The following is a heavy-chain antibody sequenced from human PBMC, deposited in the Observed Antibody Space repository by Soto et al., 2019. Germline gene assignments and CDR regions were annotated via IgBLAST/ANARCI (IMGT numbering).Heavy chain of an antibody. CDR1: GFIFSGYA. D-gene: IGHD3-16*01. CDR2: ISYDGSNQ. J-gene: IGHJ6*02. CDR3: ARGGGGYHYYGMDA. Sequence: GGSLRLSCAASGFIFSGYAMHWVRQAPGKGLEWVAVISYDGSNQYYADSVKGRFTISRENSKNTVYLEMNSLRAEDTAVYYWARGGGGYHYYGMDAWGQGTTVTVSS. V-gene: IGHV3-30-3*01.